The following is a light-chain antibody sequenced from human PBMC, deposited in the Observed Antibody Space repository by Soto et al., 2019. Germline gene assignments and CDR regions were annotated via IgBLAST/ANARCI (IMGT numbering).Light chain of an antibody. J-gene: IGLJ1*01. Sequence: QSALTQPASVSGSPGQSITISCTGTSSDVGGYNYVSWYQQHPGKAPKLMIYEXXXRXXXXXXXXXGSKSGNTASLTISGXXAEDEXXYYCSSYTSSSTPYVFGTGTKLTVL. CDR3: SSYTSSSTPYV. V-gene: IGLV2-14*01. CDR2: EXX. CDR1: SSDVGGYNY.